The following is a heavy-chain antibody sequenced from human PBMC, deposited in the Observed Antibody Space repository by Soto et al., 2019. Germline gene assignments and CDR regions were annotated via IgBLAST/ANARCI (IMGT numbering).Heavy chain of an antibody. V-gene: IGHV1-18*01. CDR3: ARSSGSSCMLYWFAP. J-gene: IGHJ5*02. D-gene: IGHD6-13*01. CDR1: GYTFTSYA. Sequence: ASVKVSWKASGYTFTSYAISWVRQAPGQGLEWMGWISAYNGNTNYAQKLQGRVTMTTDTSTSTAYMELRSLRSDDTAVYYCARSSGSSCMLYWFAPWGQGTLVTVSS. CDR2: ISAYNGNT.